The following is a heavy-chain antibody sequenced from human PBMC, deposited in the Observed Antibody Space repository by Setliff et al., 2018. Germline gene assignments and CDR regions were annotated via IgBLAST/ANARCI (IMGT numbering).Heavy chain of an antibody. D-gene: IGHD3-22*01. J-gene: IGHJ4*02. CDR3: ARYRNYFDSSGQTQYYFDY. CDR2: IHYSGST. CDR1: GGSISSGSYY. V-gene: IGHV4-39*07. Sequence: SETLSLTCTVSGGSISSGSYYWGWIRQPPRKGLEWIGSIHYSGSTYYNPSLKSRVTISVDTSKNQFSLKLDSVTAADTAVYYCARYRNYFDSSGQTQYYFDYWGQGTLVTVSS.